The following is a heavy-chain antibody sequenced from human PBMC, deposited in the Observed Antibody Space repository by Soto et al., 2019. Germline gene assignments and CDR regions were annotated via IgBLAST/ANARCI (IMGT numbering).Heavy chain of an antibody. CDR1: GFTFSSYS. CDR2: ISSSSSYI. V-gene: IGHV3-21*01. D-gene: IGHD1-26*01. Sequence: PGGSLRLSCAASGFTFSSYSMNWVRQAPGQGLEWVSSISSSSSYIYYADSVKGRFTISRDNAKNSLYLQMNSLRAEDTAVYYCGRERGYSPSFYYGMDVSGQVTTGTFSS. CDR3: GRERGYSPSFYYGMDV. J-gene: IGHJ6*02.